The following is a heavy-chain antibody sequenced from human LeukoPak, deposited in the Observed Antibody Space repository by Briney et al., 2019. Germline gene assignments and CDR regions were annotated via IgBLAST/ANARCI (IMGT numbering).Heavy chain of an antibody. D-gene: IGHD3-22*01. V-gene: IGHV3-23*01. CDR3: AKEDYYDSSGYYYVRAYFQH. CDR2: ISADGANT. Sequence: GGSLRLSCAASAFTFSSHAMSWVRQTPGKRLEWVSGISADGANTLYADSVKGRFTISRDNSKNTLYLQMNSLRAEDTAVYYCAKEDYYDSSGYYYVRAYFQHWGQGTLVTVSS. CDR1: AFTFSSHA. J-gene: IGHJ1*01.